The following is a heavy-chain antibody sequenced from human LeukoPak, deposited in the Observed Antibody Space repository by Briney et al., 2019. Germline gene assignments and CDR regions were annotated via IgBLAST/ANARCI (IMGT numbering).Heavy chain of an antibody. CDR1: GGSISSYY. CDR3: EREGTSGGLNWLDP. J-gene: IGHJ5*02. Sequence: SETLSLTCTVSGGSISSYYWSWIRQPAGKGLEWIGRIYTSGSTNYNPSLKSRVTMSVDTSKNQFSLRLSSVNAADTAVYFCEREGTSGGLNWLDPWGQGTLVTVSS. D-gene: IGHD3-10*01. CDR2: IYTSGST. V-gene: IGHV4-4*07.